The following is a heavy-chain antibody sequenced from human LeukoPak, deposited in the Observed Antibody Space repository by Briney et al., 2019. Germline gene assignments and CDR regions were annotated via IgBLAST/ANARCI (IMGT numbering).Heavy chain of an antibody. V-gene: IGHV4-39*01. CDR1: GGSLRSSSCY. Sequence: SETLSLTCTVSGGSLRSSSCYWGSIRQPPGKGLEWIGTIFYSGSTYYNPSLKSRVTMSVDTSKNQFSLRLSPVTAADTSVYYCARQAFISGQGLRNNYFDPCGQGPLVTVSS. D-gene: IGHD6-19*01. J-gene: IGHJ5*02. CDR2: IFYSGST. CDR3: ARQAFISGQGLRNNYFDP.